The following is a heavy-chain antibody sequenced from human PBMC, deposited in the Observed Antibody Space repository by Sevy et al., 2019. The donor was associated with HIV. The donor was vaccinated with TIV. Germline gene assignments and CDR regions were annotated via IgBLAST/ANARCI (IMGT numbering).Heavy chain of an antibody. CDR2: ISRSGRST. CDR1: GFTFSTYA. Sequence: GGSLRLSCAASGFTFSTYAMNWVPQAPGKGLEWVSSISRSGRSTYSADPVEGRFTISRDNFKNTLYLQLSSLGVDDTAVYYCAKGYCDGGSCPRDYYYYGMDVWGQGTTVTVSS. J-gene: IGHJ6*02. CDR3: AKGYCDGGSCPRDYYYYGMDV. V-gene: IGHV3-23*01. D-gene: IGHD2-15*01.